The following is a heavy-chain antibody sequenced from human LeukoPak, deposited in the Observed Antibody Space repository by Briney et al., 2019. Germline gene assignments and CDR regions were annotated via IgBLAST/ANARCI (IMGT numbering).Heavy chain of an antibody. J-gene: IGHJ4*02. CDR2: INHSGST. V-gene: IGHV4-34*01. CDR3: ARGRKRDYFDY. CDR1: GGSFSGYY. D-gene: IGHD1-14*01. Sequence: SSETLSLTCAVYGGSFSGYYWSRIRRPPGKGLEWIGEINHSGSTNYNPSLKSRVTISVDTSKNQFSLKLSSVTAADTAVYYCARGRKRDYFDYWGQGTLVTVSS.